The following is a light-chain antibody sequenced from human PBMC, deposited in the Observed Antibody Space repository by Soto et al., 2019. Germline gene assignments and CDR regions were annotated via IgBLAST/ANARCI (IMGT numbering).Light chain of an antibody. CDR1: SGHSSYA. CDR3: QTWGTGIRV. V-gene: IGLV4-69*01. CDR2: LNSDVSH. Sequence: QAVVTQSPSASASLGASVKLTCTLRSGHSSYAIAWHQQQLEKGPRYLMKLNSDVSHSKGDGIPDRFSGYSSGAERYLTISSLQSEDEADYYCQTWGTGIRVFGGGTKLTVL. J-gene: IGLJ2*01.